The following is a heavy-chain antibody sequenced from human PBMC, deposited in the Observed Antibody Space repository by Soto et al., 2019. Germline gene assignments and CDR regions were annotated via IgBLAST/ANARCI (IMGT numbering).Heavy chain of an antibody. D-gene: IGHD2-21*01. Sequence: QVQLVQSGAEVKKPGSSVKVSCKASGGTFSSYTISWVRQAPGQGLEWMGRIIPILCIANYAQKVQGRVTITADKSTSTAYIELSRLSSEETAVYYCARYSIDCYNYLDYWGQGTLVTVSS. CDR1: GGTFSSYT. J-gene: IGHJ4*02. CDR3: ARYSIDCYNYLDY. CDR2: IIPILCIA. V-gene: IGHV1-69*02.